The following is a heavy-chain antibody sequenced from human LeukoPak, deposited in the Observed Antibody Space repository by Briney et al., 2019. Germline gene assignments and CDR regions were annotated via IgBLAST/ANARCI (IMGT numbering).Heavy chain of an antibody. J-gene: IGHJ4*02. Sequence: ASVKVSCKASGYTFTGYYMHWVRQAPGQGLEWMGWMNPNSGNTGHAQKFQGRVTMTRNTSISTAYMELSSLRSEDTAVYYCARVQWLAPQYYFDYWGQGTLVNVSS. CDR1: GYTFTGYY. CDR2: MNPNSGNT. V-gene: IGHV1-8*02. CDR3: ARVQWLAPQYYFDY. D-gene: IGHD6-19*01.